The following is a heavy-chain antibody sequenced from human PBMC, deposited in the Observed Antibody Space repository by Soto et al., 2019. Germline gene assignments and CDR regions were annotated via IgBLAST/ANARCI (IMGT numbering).Heavy chain of an antibody. CDR3: ARGTTVTTAKSYYFDY. V-gene: IGHV4-59*01. CDR2: IYYSGST. J-gene: IGHJ4*02. Sequence: PSETLSLTCTVSGGSISSYYWSWIRQPPGKGLEWIGYIYYSGSTNYNPSLKSRVTISVDTSKNQFSLKLSSVTAADTAVYYCARGTTVTTAKSYYFDYWGQGTLVTAPQ. D-gene: IGHD4-17*01. CDR1: GGSISSYY.